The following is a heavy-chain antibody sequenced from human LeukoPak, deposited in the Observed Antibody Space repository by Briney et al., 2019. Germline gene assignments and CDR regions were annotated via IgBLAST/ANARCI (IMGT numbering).Heavy chain of an antibody. J-gene: IGHJ4*01. Sequence: GGSLRLSCAASGFTFSNYWMSWVRQAPGKGLEWVANIKQDGSEKYYVDSMKGRFTSSRDNAKNSLYLQMNSLRAEDTAVYYCARDHRYAFDNWGHGTLVTVSS. CDR2: IKQDGSEK. V-gene: IGHV3-7*01. CDR1: GFTFSNYW. CDR3: ARDHRYAFDN. D-gene: IGHD1-1*01.